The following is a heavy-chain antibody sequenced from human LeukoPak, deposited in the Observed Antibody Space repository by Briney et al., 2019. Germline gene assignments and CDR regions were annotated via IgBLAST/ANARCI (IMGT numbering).Heavy chain of an antibody. CDR1: GGSISSSSYY. Sequence: PSETLSLTCTVSGGSISSSSYYWGWIRQPPGKGLEWIGSIYYSGSTYYNPSLKSRVTISVDTSKNQFSLKLSSVTAADTAVYYCARDRGGLGATDYWGQGTLVTVSS. CDR3: ARDRGGLGATDY. J-gene: IGHJ4*02. CDR2: IYYSGST. D-gene: IGHD1-26*01. V-gene: IGHV4-39*07.